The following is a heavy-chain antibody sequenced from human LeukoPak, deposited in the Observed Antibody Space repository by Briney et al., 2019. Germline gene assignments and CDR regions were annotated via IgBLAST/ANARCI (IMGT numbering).Heavy chain of an antibody. CDR2: IHAGGGST. CDR1: GFTFTDHA. J-gene: IGHJ4*02. V-gene: IGHV3-23*01. Sequence: PGGSLRLSCAAPGFTFTDHAMSWVRQTPDKGLEWVSSIHAGGGSTLYADSMKGRFTISRDNSKNTLFLQMNSLRADDTGLYFCAYYDSSGYYYGRLRYWGQGTPVTVSS. CDR3: AYYDSSGYYYGRLRY. D-gene: IGHD3-22*01.